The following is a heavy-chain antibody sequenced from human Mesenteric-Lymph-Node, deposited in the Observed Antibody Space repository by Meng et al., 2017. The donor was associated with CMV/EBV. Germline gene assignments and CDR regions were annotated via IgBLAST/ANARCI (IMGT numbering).Heavy chain of an antibody. V-gene: IGHV4-38-2*02. J-gene: IGHJ5*02. D-gene: IGHD4-17*01. Sequence: SETLSLTCTVSGYSIRSGYYWGWIRQPPGKGLQWIGSIYHSGSTYYNPSLKSRVTISVETSVNQYSLKLSSVTAADTAVYYCARDDYGDYRVGWFDPWGPGTLVTVSS. CDR1: GYSIRSGYY. CDR2: IYHSGST. CDR3: ARDDYGDYRVGWFDP.